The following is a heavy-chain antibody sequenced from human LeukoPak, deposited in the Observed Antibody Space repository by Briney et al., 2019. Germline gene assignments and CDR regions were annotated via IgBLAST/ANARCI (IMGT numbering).Heavy chain of an antibody. CDR1: GGSISSYY. CDR2: IYYSGST. V-gene: IGHV4-59*08. CDR3: VRGYDSGYYYYGMDV. Sequence: SETLSLTCTVSGGSISSYYWCWIRQPPGKGLEWIGYIYYSGSTNYNPSLKSRVTISVDTSKNQFSLKLSSVTAADTAVYYCVRGYDSGYYYYGMDVWGQGTTVTVSS. D-gene: IGHD5-12*01. J-gene: IGHJ6*02.